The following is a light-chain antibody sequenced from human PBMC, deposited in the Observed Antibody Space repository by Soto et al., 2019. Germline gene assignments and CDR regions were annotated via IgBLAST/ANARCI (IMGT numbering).Light chain of an antibody. V-gene: IGKV3-20*01. J-gene: IGKJ3*01. CDR2: GAS. CDR1: QSFSSSY. Sequence: EIVLTQSPGTLSLSPGERATLXCRASQSFSSSYLAWYQQKPGQAPRLLIYGASSRATGIPDRFSGSGSGTDFTLTISRLEPEDFAVHYCQQYGSSPFTFGPGTKVDIK. CDR3: QQYGSSPFT.